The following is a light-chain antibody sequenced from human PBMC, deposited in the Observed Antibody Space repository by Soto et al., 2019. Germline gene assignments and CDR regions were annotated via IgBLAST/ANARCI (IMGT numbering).Light chain of an antibody. J-gene: IGKJ2*01. CDR2: GSS. Sequence: EIVLTQSPGTLSLSPGETATFSCRASQSVSSGYLAWYQQKFGQAPRLLIHGSSGRASGVPDRFSGSGSGTDFTLTISRLEPEDFAVDYCQQYARSPATFGQGTKVEIK. V-gene: IGKV3-20*01. CDR1: QSVSSGY. CDR3: QQYARSPAT.